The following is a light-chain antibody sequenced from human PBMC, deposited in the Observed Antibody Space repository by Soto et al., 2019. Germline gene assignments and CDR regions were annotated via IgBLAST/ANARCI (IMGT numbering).Light chain of an antibody. CDR2: LGS. J-gene: IGKJ5*01. CDR3: MQGLQTPPT. Sequence: DLVMTQSPLSQPVTPGEPASISCRSRQSLLHSNGHNFLDWYLQKPGQSPQLLIYLGSSRSSGDQDRFSGRRSGTDFTLKIDKVQADDVGPYYYMQGLQTPPTFGQGTRLENK. CDR1: QSLLHSNGHNF. V-gene: IGKV2-28*01.